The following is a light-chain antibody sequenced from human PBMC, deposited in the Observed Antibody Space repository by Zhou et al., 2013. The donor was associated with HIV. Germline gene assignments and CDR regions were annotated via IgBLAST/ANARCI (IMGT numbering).Light chain of an antibody. Sequence: DIQMTQSTSTLSASVGDRVTITCRASQSISDWLAWYQQKPGRAPKLLVYQSSTLESGVSSRFSGRGSGAEFHLSIVSLQPDDFATYYCQDYGDSSKTFGRGTRVEMK. CDR3: QDYGDSSKT. CDR1: QSISDW. CDR2: QSS. J-gene: IGKJ4*02. V-gene: IGKV1-5*03.